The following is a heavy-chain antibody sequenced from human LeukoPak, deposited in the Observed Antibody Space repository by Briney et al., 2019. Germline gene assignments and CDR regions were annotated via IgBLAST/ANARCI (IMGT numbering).Heavy chain of an antibody. D-gene: IGHD3-16*01. J-gene: IGHJ4*02. V-gene: IGHV3-7*01. CDR3: ARGGRIQRNYYFDY. Sequence: PGGSLRLSCAASGFTFSSYRMSWVRQAPGKGLEWVANIKQDGSEKYYVDSVKGRFTISRDNAKNSLYLQMNSLRAEDTAVYYCARGGRIQRNYYFDYWGQGTLVTVSS. CDR2: IKQDGSEK. CDR1: GFTFSSYR.